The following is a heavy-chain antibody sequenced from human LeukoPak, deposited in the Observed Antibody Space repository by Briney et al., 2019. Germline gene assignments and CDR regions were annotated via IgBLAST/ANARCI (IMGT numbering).Heavy chain of an antibody. D-gene: IGHD2-21*02. Sequence: SETLSLTCTVSGHSISSGYYWGWIRQPPGKGLEWIANIYRSGSAYYSPSLKSRGTISVDRSKNQFSLKLSSVTAADTAVYYCAGVVTATDAFDIWGQGTMVTVSS. CDR1: GHSISSGYY. CDR2: IYRSGSA. J-gene: IGHJ3*02. V-gene: IGHV4-38-2*02. CDR3: AGVVTATDAFDI.